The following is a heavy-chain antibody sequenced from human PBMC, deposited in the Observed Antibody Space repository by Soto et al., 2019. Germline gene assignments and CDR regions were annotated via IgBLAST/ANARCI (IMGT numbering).Heavy chain of an antibody. V-gene: IGHV2-5*02. J-gene: IGHJ4*02. CDR2: IYWDDDN. D-gene: IGHD3-10*01. CDR3: ARRDYYASGSLTFDY. CDR1: GFSLSTDGVG. Sequence: QITLKESGPTLVKPTQTLTLTCTVSGFSLSTDGVGVGCIRQPQGKALEWLALIYWDDDNRYRPSLRSRLTITNDTSKNQVVLTMTNMDPMDTATYFCARRDYYASGSLTFDYWGPGTLVTVSS.